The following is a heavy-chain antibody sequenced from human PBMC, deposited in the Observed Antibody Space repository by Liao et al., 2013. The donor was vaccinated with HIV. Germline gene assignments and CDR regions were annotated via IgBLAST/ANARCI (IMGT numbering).Heavy chain of an antibody. V-gene: IGHV4-59*01. Sequence: QMFLEESGPGLLKPSETLSLSCTVTGGSINSYYWSWIRQPPGKGLEWIGYISHSGSTNYNPSVRSRVTMSVDTSYNQFFLTLQSVTAADTGVYYCARVQWWELHPNHFDYWGQGILVSVSS. CDR2: ISHSGST. J-gene: IGHJ4*02. CDR3: ARVQWWELHPNHFDY. D-gene: IGHD2-15*01. CDR1: GGSINSYY.